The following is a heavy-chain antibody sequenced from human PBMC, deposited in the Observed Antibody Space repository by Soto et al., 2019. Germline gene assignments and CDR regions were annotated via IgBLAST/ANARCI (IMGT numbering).Heavy chain of an antibody. V-gene: IGHV4-59*02. CDR3: ARSYYYETTGYYPLDY. CDR1: NGSVTSYY. D-gene: IGHD3-22*01. J-gene: IGHJ4*02. CDR2: IYYNGKT. Sequence: SETLSLTCTVSNGSVTSYYWNWIRQPPGKGLEWIGYIYYNGKTKYNPSLESRVTITLDTSKNQFSLKLSSVTAADTAVFYCARSYYYETTGYYPLDYWGQGTLVTVSS.